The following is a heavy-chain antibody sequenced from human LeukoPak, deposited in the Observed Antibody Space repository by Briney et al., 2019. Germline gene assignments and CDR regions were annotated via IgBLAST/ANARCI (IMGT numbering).Heavy chain of an antibody. CDR3: ARDKGRIAVAGNWFDP. CDR1: GYTFTSYG. Sequence: ASVKVSCKASGYTFTSYGISWVRQAPGQGLEWMGWISAYNGNTNYAQKLQGRVTMTTDTSTSTAYMELRSLRSDDTAVYYCARDKGRIAVAGNWFDPWGQGTLVTVSS. CDR2: ISAYNGNT. J-gene: IGHJ5*02. D-gene: IGHD6-19*01. V-gene: IGHV1-18*01.